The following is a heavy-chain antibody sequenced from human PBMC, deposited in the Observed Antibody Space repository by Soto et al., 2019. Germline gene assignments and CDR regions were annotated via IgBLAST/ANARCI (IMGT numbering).Heavy chain of an antibody. D-gene: IGHD3-10*01. CDR1: GGSISSYY. Sequence: SETLSLTCTVSGGSISSYYWSWIRQPPGKGLEWIGYIYYSGSTNYNPSLKSRVTISVDTSKNQFSLKLISVTAADTAVYYCARLLGYSSYGSGREGYYYYGMDVWGQGTTVTVSS. CDR3: ARLLGYSSYGSGREGYYYYGMDV. V-gene: IGHV4-59*08. J-gene: IGHJ6*02. CDR2: IYYSGST.